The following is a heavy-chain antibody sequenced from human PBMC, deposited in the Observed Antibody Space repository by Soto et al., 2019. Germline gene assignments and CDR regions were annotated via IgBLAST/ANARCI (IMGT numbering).Heavy chain of an antibody. CDR3: ARDLAAVPRAFDY. D-gene: IGHD6-13*01. J-gene: IGHJ4*02. V-gene: IGHV4-59*01. CDR1: GASISRSF. CDR2: VYYTGTT. Sequence: GTLSPTCTDSGASISRSFYTWVRQPPGKGLEWIGSVYYTGTTDYNPSLKSRVTISVDTSKTQFSLNLRSVTAADTAVYYCARDLAAVPRAFDYWGRGTLVPVSS.